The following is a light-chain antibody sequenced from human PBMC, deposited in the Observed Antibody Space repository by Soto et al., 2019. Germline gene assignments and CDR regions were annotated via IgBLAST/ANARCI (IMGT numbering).Light chain of an antibody. CDR1: TSDVGSYDY. Sequence: QSALTQPPSASGSPGQSVTISCTGTTSDVGSYDYVSWYQRHPGKAPKLMIYEVTKRPSGVPHRFSGSKSGNTASLTVSGLQAEDEADYYCSSYAGVNSFIFGGGTKLTVL. V-gene: IGLV2-8*01. CDR2: EVT. CDR3: SSYAGVNSFI. J-gene: IGLJ2*01.